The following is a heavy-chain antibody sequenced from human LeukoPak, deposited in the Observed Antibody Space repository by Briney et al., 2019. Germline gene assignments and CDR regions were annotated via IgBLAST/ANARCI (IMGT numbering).Heavy chain of an antibody. CDR1: GFTFSSYA. J-gene: IGHJ4*02. D-gene: IGHD3-10*01. Sequence: GGSLRLSCAASGFTFSSYAMHWVRQAPGKGLEWVAVISYDGSNKYYADSVKGRFTISRDNSKNTLYLQMNSLRAEDTAVYYCARTSYYYGSDNYFDYWGQGTLVTVSS. V-gene: IGHV3-30-3*01. CDR2: ISYDGSNK. CDR3: ARTSYYYGSDNYFDY.